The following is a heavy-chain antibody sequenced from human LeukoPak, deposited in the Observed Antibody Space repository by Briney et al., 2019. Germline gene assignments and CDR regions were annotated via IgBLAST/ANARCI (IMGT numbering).Heavy chain of an antibody. CDR3: ARSHDHLWGNYPDY. Sequence: SETLSLTCDVSGGSIDSTNWWNWVRQPPGKGLEWIGEIHHDGRINYNPSLKSRVTLSVDRSKNQFSLRLNSVTAADTAMYYCARSHDHLWGNYPDYWGQGTLVTVSS. V-gene: IGHV4/OR15-8*01. D-gene: IGHD3-16*02. J-gene: IGHJ4*02. CDR1: GGSIDSTNW. CDR2: IHHDGRI.